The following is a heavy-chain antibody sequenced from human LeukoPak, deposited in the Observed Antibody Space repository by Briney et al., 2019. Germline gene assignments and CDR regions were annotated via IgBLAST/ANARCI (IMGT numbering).Heavy chain of an antibody. CDR3: ARGRGVDIAT. J-gene: IGHJ4*02. V-gene: IGHV4-31*03. Sequence: SETLSLTCTVSGGSISSGGYYWSWIRQHPGKGLEWIGYICYSGSTYYNPSLKSRVTISVDTSKNQFSLKLSSVTAADTAVYYCARGRGVDIATWGQGTLVTVSS. CDR1: GGSISSGGYY. D-gene: IGHD2-15*01. CDR2: ICYSGST.